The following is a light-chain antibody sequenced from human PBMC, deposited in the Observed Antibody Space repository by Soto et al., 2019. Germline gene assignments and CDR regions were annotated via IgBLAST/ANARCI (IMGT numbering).Light chain of an antibody. CDR3: QQYNNWPPIT. CDR2: KAS. Sequence: DIQMTQSPSTLSASVGDRVTITGRASQNIRTWLAWYQQKPGQAPRLLIYKASSLESGVPARFSGSGSGTEFTLTISSLQSEDFAVYYCQQYNNWPPITFGQGTKVDIK. V-gene: IGKV1-5*03. CDR1: QNIRTW. J-gene: IGKJ1*01.